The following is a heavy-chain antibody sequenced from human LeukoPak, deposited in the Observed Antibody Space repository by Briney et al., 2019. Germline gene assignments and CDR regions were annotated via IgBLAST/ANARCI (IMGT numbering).Heavy chain of an antibody. V-gene: IGHV3-13*01. CDR1: GFTFSSYD. Sequence: GGSLRLSCAASGFTFSSYDMHWVRQATGKGLEWVSAIGTAGDTYYPGSVKGRFTISRENAKNSLYLQMNSLRAGDTAVYNCARVSNRWLDAFDIWGQGTMVTVSS. CDR3: ARVSNRWLDAFDI. CDR2: IGTAGDT. D-gene: IGHD2/OR15-2a*01. J-gene: IGHJ3*02.